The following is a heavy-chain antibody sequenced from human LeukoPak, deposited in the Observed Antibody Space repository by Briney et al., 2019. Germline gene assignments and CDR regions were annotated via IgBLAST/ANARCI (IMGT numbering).Heavy chain of an antibody. CDR1: GFTVSSNY. J-gene: IGHJ3*02. CDR2: IYSGGST. Sequence: GGSLRLSCAASGFTVSSNYMSWVRQAPGKGLGWVSVIYSGGSTYYADSVKGRFTISRDNSKNTLHLQMNSLRAEDTAVYYCARAPWSGYYSDAFDIWGQGTMVTVSS. D-gene: IGHD3-3*01. V-gene: IGHV3-66*02. CDR3: ARAPWSGYYSDAFDI.